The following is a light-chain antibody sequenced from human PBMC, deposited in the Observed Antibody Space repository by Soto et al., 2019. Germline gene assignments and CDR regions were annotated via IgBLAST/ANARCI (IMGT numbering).Light chain of an antibody. CDR3: HQYNNWPYT. CDR2: GAS. Sequence: EVVMTQSPATLSVSPGERATLSCRASQVVSSNLAWYQQKPGQAPRLIIYGASTRATGVPARFSASGSRTEFTLTISGLQSEDFAVYYCHQYNNWPYTFGQGTKVEIK. J-gene: IGKJ2*01. CDR1: QVVSSN. V-gene: IGKV3D-15*01.